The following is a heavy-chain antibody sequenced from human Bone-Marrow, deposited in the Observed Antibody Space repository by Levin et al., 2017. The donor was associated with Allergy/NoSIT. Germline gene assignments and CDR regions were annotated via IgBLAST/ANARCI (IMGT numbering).Heavy chain of an antibody. V-gene: IGHV3-9*01. CDR2: LTWNSGDI. D-gene: IGHD3-10*01. J-gene: IGHJ4*02. Sequence: RSGGSLRLSCAASGFTFDDYAMHWVRQAPGKGLEWVSGLTWNSGDIAYADSVRGRFTISRDNARNSLYLHMNSLTTEDTALYYCAKDYFLGVSLTGLVDHWGQGTLVTVSS. CDR3: AKDYFLGVSLTGLVDH. CDR1: GFTFDDYA.